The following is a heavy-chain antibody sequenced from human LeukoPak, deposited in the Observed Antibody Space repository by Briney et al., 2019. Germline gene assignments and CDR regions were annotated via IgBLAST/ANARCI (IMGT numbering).Heavy chain of an antibody. V-gene: IGHV4-59*01. CDR1: GGSISSYY. Sequence: SETLSLTCTVSGGSISSYYWSWIRQPPGNGLEWIGYIYYTGSTDYNPSLKSRVTISVDTSKNHFSLKLSSVTAADTAVYYCARGDGDYGWFDPWGQGTLVTVSS. J-gene: IGHJ5*02. CDR3: ARGDGDYGWFDP. CDR2: IYYTGST. D-gene: IGHD4-17*01.